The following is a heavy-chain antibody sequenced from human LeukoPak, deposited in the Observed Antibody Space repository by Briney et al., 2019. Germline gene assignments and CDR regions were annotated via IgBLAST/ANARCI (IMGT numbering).Heavy chain of an antibody. J-gene: IGHJ4*02. Sequence: SETLSLTCTVSGGSISSYYWSWIRQPPGKGLEWIGYIYYSGSTNYNPSLKSRVTISVDTSKNQFSLKLSSVTAADTAVYYCARGGSGSYNYWGQGTLVTVSS. CDR2: IYYSGST. CDR3: ARGGSGSYNY. CDR1: GGSISSYY. D-gene: IGHD1-26*01. V-gene: IGHV4-59*12.